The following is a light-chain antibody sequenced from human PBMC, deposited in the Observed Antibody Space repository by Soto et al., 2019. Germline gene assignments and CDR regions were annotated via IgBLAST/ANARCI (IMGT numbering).Light chain of an antibody. Sequence: QSALTQPRSVSGSPGQSVTISCTGTNSDVGGYNFVSWYQQYPGKVPKLTIYDVSKRSSGVPDRFSGSKSGNTASLTISGLQAEDEADYYCCSYADSFYVFGSGTKVTVL. CDR2: DVS. V-gene: IGLV2-11*01. J-gene: IGLJ1*01. CDR1: NSDVGGYNF. CDR3: CSYADSFYV.